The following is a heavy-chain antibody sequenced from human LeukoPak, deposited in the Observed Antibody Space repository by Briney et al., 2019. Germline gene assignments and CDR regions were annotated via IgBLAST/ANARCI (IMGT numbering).Heavy chain of an antibody. D-gene: IGHD4-17*01. V-gene: IGHV1-2*02. Sequence: ASVKVSCKASGYTFTGYYMHWVRQAPGQGLEWMGWINPNSGGTNYAQKFQGRVTMTRVTSISTAYMELSRLRSDDTAVYYCARVPTVTAEDWFDPWGQGTLVTVSS. CDR1: GYTFTGYY. CDR2: INPNSGGT. J-gene: IGHJ5*02. CDR3: ARVPTVTAEDWFDP.